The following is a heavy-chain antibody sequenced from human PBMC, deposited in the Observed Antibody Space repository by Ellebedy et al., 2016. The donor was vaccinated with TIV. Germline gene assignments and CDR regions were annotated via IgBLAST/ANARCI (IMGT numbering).Heavy chain of an antibody. CDR1: GGSISSGGYY. CDR3: ARDSVAYGMAAAYYYGMDV. V-gene: IGHV4-31*03. Sequence: SETLSLTXTVSGGSISSGGYYWSWIRQHPGKGLKWIGYIYYSGSTYYNPSLKSRVTISVDTSKNQFFLKLSSVTAADTAVYYCARDSVAYGMAAAYYYGMDVWGQGTTVTVSS. D-gene: IGHD1-1*01. J-gene: IGHJ6*02. CDR2: IYYSGST.